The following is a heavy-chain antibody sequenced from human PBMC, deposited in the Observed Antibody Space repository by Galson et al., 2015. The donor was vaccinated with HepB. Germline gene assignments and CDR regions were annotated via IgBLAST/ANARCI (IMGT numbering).Heavy chain of an antibody. D-gene: IGHD3-10*01. CDR1: GYTFTSYG. CDR3: ARGFIGGSRFDY. V-gene: IGHV1-18*01. Sequence: SVKVSCKASGYTFTSYGISWVRQAPGQGLEWMGWISAYNGNTNYVQKLQGRVTMTTDTSTTTAYMELTNLISDDTAIYYCARGFIGGSRFDYWGQGTLVTVSS. CDR2: ISAYNGNT. J-gene: IGHJ4*02.